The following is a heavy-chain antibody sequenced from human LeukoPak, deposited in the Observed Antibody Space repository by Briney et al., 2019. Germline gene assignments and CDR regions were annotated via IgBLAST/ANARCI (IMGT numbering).Heavy chain of an antibody. CDR3: ARGIPMANLVFDY. V-gene: IGHV4-59*11. J-gene: IGHJ4*02. D-gene: IGHD3-10*01. Sequence: PSETLSLTCTVSGGSINSHYWSWIRQPPGKGLAGIGYVFYGRSSEYNPSLKSRVTMSLDPSKYQFSLKLSSVTAAVSAVYYCARGIPMANLVFDYWGRGTLATVSS. CDR1: GGSINSHY. CDR2: VFYGRSS.